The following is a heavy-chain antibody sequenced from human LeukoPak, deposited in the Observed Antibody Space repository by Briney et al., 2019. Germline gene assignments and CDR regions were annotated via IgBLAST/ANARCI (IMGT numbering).Heavy chain of an antibody. V-gene: IGHV3-23*01. J-gene: IGHJ3*02. Sequence: GGSLRLSCAASGFTISDYAMSWVRQAPGKGLEWVSSVSASGGSAYYADSMRDRFIVSRDNSNNTVSQQMNSLRAEDTAVYYCVKDKGDYGGDAFHIWGQGTMVTVSS. D-gene: IGHD4-23*01. CDR1: GFTISDYA. CDR3: VKDKGDYGGDAFHI. CDR2: VSASGGSA.